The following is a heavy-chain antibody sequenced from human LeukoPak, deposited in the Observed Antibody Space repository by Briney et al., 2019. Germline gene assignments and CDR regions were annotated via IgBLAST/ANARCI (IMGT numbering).Heavy chain of an antibody. CDR3: ARGPDIVVVPAAIASTLGDY. J-gene: IGHJ4*02. CDR1: GGSFSGYY. V-gene: IGHV4-34*01. CDR2: INHSGST. D-gene: IGHD2-2*02. Sequence: SETLSLTCAVYGGSFSGYYWSWIRQPPGKGLEWIGEINHSGSTNYNPSLKSRVTISVDTSKNQFSLKLSSVTAADAAVYYCARGPDIVVVPAAIASTLGDYCGQGTLVTVSS.